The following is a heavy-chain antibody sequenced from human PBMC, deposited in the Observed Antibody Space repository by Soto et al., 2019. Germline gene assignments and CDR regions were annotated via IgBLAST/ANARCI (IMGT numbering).Heavy chain of an antibody. CDR3: ARVSSSSFGALFMDV. V-gene: IGHV1-2*04. CDR2: INCNTGGT. CDR1: GYSFTAYY. D-gene: IGHD6-13*01. Sequence: ASVKVSCKASGYSFTAYYIHWVRQAPGQGLEWMGWINCNTGGTNYAQKFQGWATMTRDTSINTAYMELSRLTSDDTALYYCARVSSSSFGALFMDVWGQGTTVTVSS. J-gene: IGHJ6*02.